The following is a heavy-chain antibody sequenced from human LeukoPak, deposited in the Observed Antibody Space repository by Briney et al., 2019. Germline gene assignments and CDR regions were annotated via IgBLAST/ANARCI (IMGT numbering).Heavy chain of an antibody. J-gene: IGHJ6*04. CDR1: GGTFSSYA. Sequence: SVKVSCKASGGTFSSYAISWVRQAPGQGLEWMGGSIPIFGTANYAQKFQGRVTITADKSTSTAYMELSSLRSEDTAVYYCARARGWDDILTGYDLGLRPPGYYYYGMDVWGKGTTVTVSS. V-gene: IGHV1-69*06. D-gene: IGHD3-9*01. CDR3: ARARGWDDILTGYDLGLRPPGYYYYGMDV. CDR2: SIPIFGTA.